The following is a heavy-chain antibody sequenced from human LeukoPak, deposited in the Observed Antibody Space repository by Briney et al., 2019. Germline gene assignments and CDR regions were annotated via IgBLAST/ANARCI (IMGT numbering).Heavy chain of an antibody. D-gene: IGHD6-6*01. CDR1: GGSISSYY. V-gene: IGHV4-59*01. CDR3: ARGVEYSSSSGLGY. Sequence: SETLSLTCTVSGGSISSYYWSWIRQPPGKGLEWIGYIYYSGSTNYNPSLKSRVTISVDTSRNQFSLKLSSVTAADTALYYCARGVEYSSSSGLGYWGQRTLVTVSS. J-gene: IGHJ4*02. CDR2: IYYSGST.